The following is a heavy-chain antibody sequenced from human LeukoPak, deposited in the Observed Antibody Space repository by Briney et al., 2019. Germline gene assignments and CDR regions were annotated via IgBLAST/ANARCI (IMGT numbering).Heavy chain of an antibody. CDR2: INSEGSKT. Sequence: PGGSLRLSCAASGFTFSSYWIDWVRPAAGKVMVWVSRINSEGSKTTYADSVKGRFTISRDNAKNTLYLQMNGLRAEDTGVYYCARGRLSSSNWLTGYWGQGTLVTVSS. D-gene: IGHD6-13*01. J-gene: IGHJ4*02. CDR1: GFTFSSYW. V-gene: IGHV3-74*01. CDR3: ARGRLSSSNWLTGY.